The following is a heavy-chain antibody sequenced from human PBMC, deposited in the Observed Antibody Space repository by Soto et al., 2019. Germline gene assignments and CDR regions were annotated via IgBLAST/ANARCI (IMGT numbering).Heavy chain of an antibody. CDR3: ARDSIRVPADFDY. CDR1: GXTFTNYC. J-gene: IGHJ4*02. Sequence: GSLRLSCAASGXTFTNYCFHWVRQAPGKGLEWVAAIWSDGNNRYNGGAVEGRFTISKDNSKNMLYLQMNDLRVEDTALYYCARDSIRVPADFDYWGQGTLVTVSS. V-gene: IGHV3-33*01. CDR2: IWSDGNNR. D-gene: IGHD1-20*01.